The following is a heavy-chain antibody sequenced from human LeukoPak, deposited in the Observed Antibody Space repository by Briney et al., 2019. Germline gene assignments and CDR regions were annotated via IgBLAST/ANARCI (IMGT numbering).Heavy chain of an antibody. CDR2: IYYSGST. CDR3: ARHSDQGGLRYFDWLLAGLSSTDY. V-gene: IGHV4-39*01. J-gene: IGHJ4*02. Sequence: SETLSLTCTVSGGSISSSSYYWGWIRQPPGKGLEWIGSIYYSGSTYYNPSLKSRVTISVDTSKNQISLKLSSVTAADTAVYYCARHSDQGGLRYFDWLLAGLSSTDYWGQGTLVTVSS. CDR1: GGSISSSSYY. D-gene: IGHD3-9*01.